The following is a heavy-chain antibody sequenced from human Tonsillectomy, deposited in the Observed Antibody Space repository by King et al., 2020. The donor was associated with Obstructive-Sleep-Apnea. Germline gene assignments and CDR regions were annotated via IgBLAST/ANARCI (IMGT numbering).Heavy chain of an antibody. J-gene: IGHJ6*02. V-gene: IGHV4-34*01. CDR1: GGSFSGYY. Sequence: QVQLQQWGAGLLKPSETLSLTCAVYGGSFSGYYWSWIRQPPGKGLEWIGEINHSGSTNYNPSLKSRVTISVDMSKNQFSLKLSSVTAADMAVYYCASVPLGGMDVWGQGTTVTVSS. CDR3: ASVPLGGMDV. D-gene: IGHD7-27*01. CDR2: INHSGST.